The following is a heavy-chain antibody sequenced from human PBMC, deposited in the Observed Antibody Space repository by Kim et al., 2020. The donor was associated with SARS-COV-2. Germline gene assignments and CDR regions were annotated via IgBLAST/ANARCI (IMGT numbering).Heavy chain of an antibody. Sequence: RFTISRDNSKNTLYLQMNSLRAEDTAVYYCAREIHDYVWGTTVILGYFDYWGQGTLVTVSS. V-gene: IGHV3-30*07. J-gene: IGHJ4*02. D-gene: IGHD3-16*01. CDR3: AREIHDYVWGTTVILGYFDY.